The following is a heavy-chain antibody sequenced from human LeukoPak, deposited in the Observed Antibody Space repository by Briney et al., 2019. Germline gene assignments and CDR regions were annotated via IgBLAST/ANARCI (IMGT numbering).Heavy chain of an antibody. Sequence: KPSETLSLTCTVSGGSMSTYYWTWIRQPPGKGLEWIGFIYYTGSTNYNPSLKSRVTISVDTSKNQFSLKLSSVTAADTAVYYCARFLARPGYYGMDVWGQGTTVTVSS. D-gene: IGHD6-6*01. CDR2: IYYTGST. CDR3: ARFLARPGYYGMDV. CDR1: GGSMSTYY. V-gene: IGHV4-59*01. J-gene: IGHJ6*02.